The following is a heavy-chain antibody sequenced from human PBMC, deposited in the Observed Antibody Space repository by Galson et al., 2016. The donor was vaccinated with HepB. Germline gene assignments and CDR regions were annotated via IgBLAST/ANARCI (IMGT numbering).Heavy chain of an antibody. J-gene: IGHJ4*02. Sequence: QSGAEVKKPGESLKISCKGSGYSFANYWIGWVRQMPGKGLEWMGIIFPSDSDTRYSLSFQGQVTISVDKSISTAYLRWSSLKASDTAMYYCARRDYYNILTGYYSAFDYWGQGTLVPISS. CDR1: GYSFANYW. D-gene: IGHD3-9*01. CDR3: ARRDYYNILTGYYSAFDY. V-gene: IGHV5-51*01. CDR2: IFPSDSDT.